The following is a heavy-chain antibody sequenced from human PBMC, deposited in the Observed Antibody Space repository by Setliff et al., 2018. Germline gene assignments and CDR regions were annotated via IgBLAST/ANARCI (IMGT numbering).Heavy chain of an antibody. J-gene: IGHJ4*02. V-gene: IGHV3-7*01. CDR1: GFTFRSYW. CDR2: IKKDGSIK. CDR3: VRDLHWGFDY. D-gene: IGHD7-27*01. Sequence: QPGGSLRLSCAASGFTFRSYWMSWVRQAPGKGLEWVANIKKDGSIKYYLDSVRGRFTISRDNAENSLTLQMNSLRAEDTAVYYCVRDLHWGFDYWGLGTLVTVSS.